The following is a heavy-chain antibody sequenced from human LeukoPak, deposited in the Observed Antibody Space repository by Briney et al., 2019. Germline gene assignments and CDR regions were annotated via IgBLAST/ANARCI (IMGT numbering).Heavy chain of an antibody. J-gene: IGHJ4*02. CDR1: EFTFSSYG. V-gene: IGHV3-23*01. CDR2: ISGTGDST. CDR3: AQNLYYFDY. Sequence: GGSLRLSCAASEFTFSSYGMSWVRQAPGKGLEWVSGISGTGDSTYYADSVKGRFTISRDNSKNTLYLQMNSLRAEDTAVYYCAQNLYYFDYWGQGTLVTVSS. D-gene: IGHD2-8*01.